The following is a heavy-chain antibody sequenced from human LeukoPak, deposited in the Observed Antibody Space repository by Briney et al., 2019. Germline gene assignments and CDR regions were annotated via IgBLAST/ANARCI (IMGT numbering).Heavy chain of an antibody. D-gene: IGHD6-6*01. CDR2: ISYDGSNK. CDR3: ARESSSSGWYFDL. J-gene: IGHJ2*01. Sequence: GGSLRLSCAASGFTFSSYGMHWVRQAPGKGLEWVAVISYDGSNKYYADSVKGRFTISRDNSKNTLYLQMNSLRAEDTAVYYCARESSSSGWYFDLWGRGTLVTVSS. CDR1: GFTFSSYG. V-gene: IGHV3-30*03.